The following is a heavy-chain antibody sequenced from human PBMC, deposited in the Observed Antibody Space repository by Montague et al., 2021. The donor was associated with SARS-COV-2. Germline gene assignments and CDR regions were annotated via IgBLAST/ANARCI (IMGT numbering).Heavy chain of an antibody. CDR3: VSQEGSIY. D-gene: IGHD2/OR15-2a*01. V-gene: IGHV3-21*01. J-gene: IGHJ4*02. CDR2: ISSSSSYI. CDR1: GFTFRSYS. Sequence: SLRLSCSASGFTFRSYSIDWVRPAPGKGLEWVSSISSSSSYIYYADSVKGRFTISRDNAKNSLYLQMNSLRAEDTAVYYCVSQEGSIYWGQGTLVTVSS.